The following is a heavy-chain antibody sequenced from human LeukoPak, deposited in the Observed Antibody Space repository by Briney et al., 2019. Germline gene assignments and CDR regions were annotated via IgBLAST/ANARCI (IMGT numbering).Heavy chain of an antibody. CDR1: GGSVSPYY. Sequence: PSETLSLTCSVSGGSVSPYYWSWIRQLPGKSLEWIGNSYYSGNTKYNPSLKSRVTVSVGMSKNQFSLSLTSVTAADTAVYYWARHVGRWAFDIWGQGAMVTVSS. CDR3: ARHVGRWAFDI. J-gene: IGHJ3*02. CDR2: SYYSGNT. V-gene: IGHV4-59*08. D-gene: IGHD3-16*02.